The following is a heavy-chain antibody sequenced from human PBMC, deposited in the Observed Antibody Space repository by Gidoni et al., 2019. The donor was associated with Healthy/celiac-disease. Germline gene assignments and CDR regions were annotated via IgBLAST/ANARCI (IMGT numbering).Heavy chain of an antibody. CDR2: ISGSCGST. J-gene: IGHJ4*02. CDR3: AKDGICGY. D-gene: IGHD1-20*01. Sequence: EVQLLETGGGLVQPGGSLSLPCAASGFTFSSHAMRWVRLAPVEGLEWVSAISGSCGSTYFADSVKIRFTISRDHSKNTLYLKMNILRAEDTAVYCCAKDGICGYWGQGTLVTVSS. CDR1: GFTFSSHA. V-gene: IGHV3-23*01.